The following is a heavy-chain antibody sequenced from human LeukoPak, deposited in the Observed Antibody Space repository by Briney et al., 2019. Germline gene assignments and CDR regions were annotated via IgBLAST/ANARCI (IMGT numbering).Heavy chain of an antibody. CDR3: ARLSGLTRYYISYPFDY. V-gene: IGHV5-51*01. D-gene: IGHD3-9*01. J-gene: IGHJ4*02. CDR2: IYPAHSDT. CDR1: GYRFTSHW. Sequence: GESLKISCKASGYRFTSHWIGWVRQMPGKGLELMGIIYPAHSDTRYSPSYQGQVTISADKSISTAYLQWSSLKASDTAMYYCARLSGLTRYYISYPFDYWGQGTLVTVSS.